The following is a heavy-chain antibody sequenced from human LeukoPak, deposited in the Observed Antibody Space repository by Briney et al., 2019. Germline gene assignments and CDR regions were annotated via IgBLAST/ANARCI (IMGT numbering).Heavy chain of an antibody. Sequence: ASVKVSCKASGYTFTSYGISWVRQAPGQGLEWMGWISAYNGNTNYAQKLQGRVTMTTDTSTSTAYMELRSLRSDDTAVYYCARGPYSGTATSYFDYWGQGTLATVSS. V-gene: IGHV1-18*01. CDR3: ARGPYSGTATSYFDY. CDR2: ISAYNGNT. D-gene: IGHD1-26*01. CDR1: GYTFTSYG. J-gene: IGHJ4*02.